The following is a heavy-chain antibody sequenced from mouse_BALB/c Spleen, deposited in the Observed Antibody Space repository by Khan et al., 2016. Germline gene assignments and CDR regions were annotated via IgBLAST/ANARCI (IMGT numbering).Heavy chain of an antibody. CDR2: INQGSSTI. CDR3: ARLLWLRAMDY. J-gene: IGHJ4*01. Sequence: EVKLLESGGGLVQPGGSLNLSCAASGFDFSRYWMSWARQAPGKGQEWIGEINQGSSTINYTPSLNDKFIISRDNAKNTLYLQMSKVRSEDTALYYCARLLWLRAMDYWGQGTSVTVSS. V-gene: IGHV4-2*02. CDR1: GFDFSRYW. D-gene: IGHD2-2*01.